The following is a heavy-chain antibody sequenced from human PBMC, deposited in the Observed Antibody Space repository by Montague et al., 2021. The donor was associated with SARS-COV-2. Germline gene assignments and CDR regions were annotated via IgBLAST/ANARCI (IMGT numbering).Heavy chain of an antibody. D-gene: IGHD3-10*01. CDR3: AKDGQSLWFGAYGPLHHYGMDV. J-gene: IGHJ6*02. Sequence: SLRLSCAASGFTISGYAMHWVRQAPGQGLQWVAVISYDINYKYYVDSVKGRFTISRDTSKNTLYLQMNSLRAEDTAVYYCAKDGQSLWFGAYGPLHHYGMDVWGQGTTVTVSS. CDR1: GFTISGYA. V-gene: IGHV3-30-3*01. CDR2: ISYDINYK.